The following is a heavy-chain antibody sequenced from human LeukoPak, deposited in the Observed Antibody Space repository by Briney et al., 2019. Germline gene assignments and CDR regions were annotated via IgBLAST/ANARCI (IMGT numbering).Heavy chain of an antibody. J-gene: IGHJ4*02. CDR3: ARVIGDYYGSGSPSYYFDY. V-gene: IGHV4-59*01. Sequence: PSETLSLTCTVSGGSISSYYWSWIRQPPGKGLEWIGFIYYSGSTNYNPSLKSRVTISVDISKNQFSLKLSSVTAADMAVYYCARVIGDYYGSGSPSYYFDYWGQGTLVTVSS. D-gene: IGHD3-10*01. CDR1: GGSISSYY. CDR2: IYYSGST.